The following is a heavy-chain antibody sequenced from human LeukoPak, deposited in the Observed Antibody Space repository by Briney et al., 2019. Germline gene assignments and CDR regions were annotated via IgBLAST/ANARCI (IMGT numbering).Heavy chain of an antibody. D-gene: IGHD3-16*01. CDR1: GYTFTGYY. CDR3: ARGGRLGELSLGQNAFDI. J-gene: IGHJ3*02. CDR2: INPSSGGT. Sequence: ASVKVSCKASGYTFTGYYIHWVRQAPGQGLDWMGWINPSSGGTIYAQKFQGRVTMTRDTFISTAFMELSRLRSDDTAMYYCARGGRLGELSLGQNAFDIWGQGTMVTVSS. V-gene: IGHV1-2*02.